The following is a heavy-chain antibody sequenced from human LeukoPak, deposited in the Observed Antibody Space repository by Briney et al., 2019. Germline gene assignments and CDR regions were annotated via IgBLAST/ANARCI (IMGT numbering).Heavy chain of an antibody. V-gene: IGHV3-49*04. CDR2: IRSNPHGGTR. CDR1: GFTFSAFA. J-gene: IGHJ3*02. CDR3: ARNRFEGGAYYGALDI. Sequence: TGGALRLSCTAPGFTFSAFALSWVRQAPGKGLEWVGFIRSNPHGGTREYAPSMKGRFTISRDDSQTVAYLQINSLQTEDTAVYYCARNRFEGGAYYGALDIWGQGTMVTVAS. D-gene: IGHD3-3*01.